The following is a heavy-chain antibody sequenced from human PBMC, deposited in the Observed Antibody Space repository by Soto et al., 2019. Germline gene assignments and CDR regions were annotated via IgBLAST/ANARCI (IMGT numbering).Heavy chain of an antibody. CDR1: RFTVSNNT. CDR2: IKADGSET. Sequence: VGSLRFSFAASRFTVSNNTMTWVRQAPGKGLEWVSSIKADGSETNYVDSVKGRCTISRDNDKNSLYLKMNSLRAEDTAIYYCGRYYGMEVWGQWTTVTVSS. CDR3: GRYYGMEV. J-gene: IGHJ6*02. V-gene: IGHV3-7*03.